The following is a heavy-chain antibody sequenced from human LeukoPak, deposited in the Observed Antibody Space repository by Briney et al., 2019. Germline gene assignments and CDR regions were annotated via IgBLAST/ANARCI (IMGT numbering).Heavy chain of an antibody. CDR2: ISYDGSNK. V-gene: IGHV3-30-3*01. Sequence: PGRSLRLSCAASGFTFSSYAMHWVRQAPGKGLEWVAVISYDGSNKYYADSVKGRFTISRDNSKNTLHLQMNSLRAEDTAVYYCARAPTVLVGYCSSSSCQADYWGQGTLVTVSS. D-gene: IGHD2-2*01. CDR1: GFTFSSYA. CDR3: ARAPTVLVGYCSSSSCQADY. J-gene: IGHJ4*02.